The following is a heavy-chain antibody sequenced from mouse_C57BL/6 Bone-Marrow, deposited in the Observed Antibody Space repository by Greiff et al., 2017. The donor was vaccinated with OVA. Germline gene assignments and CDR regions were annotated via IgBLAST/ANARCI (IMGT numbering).Heavy chain of an antibody. J-gene: IGHJ2*01. CDR3: AGFYYGYGAGPYFDY. D-gene: IGHD2-2*01. CDR2: IWRGGST. Sequence: QVQLQQSGPGLVQPSQSLSITCTVSGFSLTSYGVHWVRQSPGKGLEWLGVIWRGGSTDYNAAFMSRLSITKDNSKSQVFFKMNSLQADDTALYYGAGFYYGYGAGPYFDYWGQGTTLTVSS. V-gene: IGHV2-5*01. CDR1: GFSLTSYG.